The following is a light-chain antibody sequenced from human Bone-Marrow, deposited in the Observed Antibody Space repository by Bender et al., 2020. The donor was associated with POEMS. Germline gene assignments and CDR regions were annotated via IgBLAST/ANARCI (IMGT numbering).Light chain of an antibody. Sequence: QSALTQPRSVSGSPGQSVTISCTGTSSDVGGFDYVSWYQQHPGQAPKLIIFDINKRPSGVPARFSGSKSGTSASLAISDIQSEDEADYYCATWDDSLGGLNWVFGGGTKLTVL. CDR1: SSDVGGFDY. V-gene: IGLV2-11*01. CDR3: ATWDDSLGGLNWV. CDR2: DIN. J-gene: IGLJ3*02.